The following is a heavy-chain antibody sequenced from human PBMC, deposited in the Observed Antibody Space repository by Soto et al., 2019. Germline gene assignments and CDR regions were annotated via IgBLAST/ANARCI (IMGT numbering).Heavy chain of an antibody. V-gene: IGHV3-48*02. D-gene: IGHD3-9*01. CDR1: GFTISGCS. CDR3: AGGGLVNYY. Sequence: GGSLRLSCEASGFTISGCSMNWVRQAPGKGLEWLAYITIRTGNIVYADSVRGRFTISADNAENSVFLQMNSLRDEDTAVYFCAGGGLVNYYWGQGTLVTVSS. J-gene: IGHJ4*02. CDR2: ITIRTGNI.